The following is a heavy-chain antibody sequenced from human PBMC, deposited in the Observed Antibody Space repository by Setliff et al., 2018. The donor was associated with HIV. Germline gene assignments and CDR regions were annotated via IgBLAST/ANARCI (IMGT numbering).Heavy chain of an antibody. J-gene: IGHJ6*03. D-gene: IGHD6-13*01. V-gene: IGHV4-39*01. CDR1: GGSISIISYY. CDR2: IYSSGSP. CDR3: ARHRDPPGTSWIYYYYYMDL. Sequence: SETLSLTCTVSGGSISIISYYWGWIRQPPGKRLEWLGSIYSSGSPSYNPSLSSRLTISVDTSKNHVSLRLSSVTAADTGVYYCARHRDPPGTSWIYYYYYMDLWGEGTTVTVSS.